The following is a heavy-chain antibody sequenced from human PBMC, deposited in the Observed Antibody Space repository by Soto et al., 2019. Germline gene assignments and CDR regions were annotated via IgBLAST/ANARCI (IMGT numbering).Heavy chain of an antibody. J-gene: IGHJ4*02. CDR3: ARDRGSYELDY. CDR2: ISDYNGNT. V-gene: IGHV1-18*01. Sequence: QVQLVQSGAEVKKPGASVKVSCKASGYTFTSYGISWVRQAPGQGLEWMGWISDYNGNTNYAQKLQGRVTMTPDTPKSTAYMELRSLRYDDTAVYYCARDRGSYELDYWGQGTLVTVSS. D-gene: IGHD1-26*01. CDR1: GYTFTSYG.